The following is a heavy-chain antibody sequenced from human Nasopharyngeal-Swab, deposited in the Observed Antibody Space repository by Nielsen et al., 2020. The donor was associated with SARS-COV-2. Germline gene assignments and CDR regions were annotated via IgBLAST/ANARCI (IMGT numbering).Heavy chain of an antibody. Sequence: LRLSCTVSGGSISSGDYSWSWIRQPPGKGLEWIGYIYYSGSTYYNPSLKSRVTISVDTSKNQLSLKLSSVTAADTAVYYCARDLVVRGVIITEAFDIWGQGTMVTVSS. V-gene: IGHV4-30-4*01. CDR3: ARDLVVRGVIITEAFDI. CDR2: IYYSGST. CDR1: GGSISSGDYS. J-gene: IGHJ3*02. D-gene: IGHD3-10*01.